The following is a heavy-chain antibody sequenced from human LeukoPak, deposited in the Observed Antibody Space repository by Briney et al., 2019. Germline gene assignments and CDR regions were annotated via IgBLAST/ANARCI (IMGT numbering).Heavy chain of an antibody. CDR2: IYYSGST. CDR3: ARAGTSLFYYYDRYYFDY. Sequence: SETLSLTCTVSGGSISSSSYYWGWIRQPPGKGLEWIGSIYYSGSTYYNPSLKSRVTISVDTSKNQISLKLSSVTAADTAVYYCARAGTSLFYYYDRYYFDYWGQGTLVTVSS. J-gene: IGHJ4*02. V-gene: IGHV4-39*01. CDR1: GGSISSSSYY. D-gene: IGHD3-22*01.